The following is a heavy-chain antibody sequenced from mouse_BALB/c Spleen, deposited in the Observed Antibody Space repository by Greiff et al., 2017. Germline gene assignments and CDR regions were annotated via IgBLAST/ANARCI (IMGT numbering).Heavy chain of an antibody. CDR3: ARGRFPYAMDD. CDR1: GFSLTGYG. Sequence: QVQLKQSGPGLVAPSQSLSITCTVSGFSLTGYGVNWVRQPPGKGLEWLGMIWGDGSTDYNSALKSRLSISKDNSKSQVFLKMNSLQTDDTARYYCARGRFPYAMDDWGQGTSVTVSS. J-gene: IGHJ4*01. V-gene: IGHV2-6-7*01. CDR2: IWGDGST.